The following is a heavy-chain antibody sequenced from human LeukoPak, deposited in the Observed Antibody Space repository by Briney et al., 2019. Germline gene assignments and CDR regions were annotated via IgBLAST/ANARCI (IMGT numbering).Heavy chain of an antibody. J-gene: IGHJ3*02. CDR3: ARNILFAFDI. CDR2: IYNDGST. Sequence: PGGSLRLPCAASGLTVSSSYMSWVRQAPGKGLEWVSIIYNDGSTYYADSMKGRFTISRDNSKNTLYLQVNSLRAEDTAMYYCARNILFAFDIWGQGTMVTVSS. CDR1: GLTVSSSY. V-gene: IGHV3-53*01.